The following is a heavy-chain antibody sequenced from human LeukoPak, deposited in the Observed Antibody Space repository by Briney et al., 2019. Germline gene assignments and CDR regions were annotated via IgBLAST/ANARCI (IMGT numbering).Heavy chain of an antibody. D-gene: IGHD4-11*01. CDR2: ISYDGKHK. Sequence: GGSLRLSCAASGFTFSNYAMEWVRQAPGKGLEWVALISYDGKHKYYADSMKGRFTISRDNSKNTLYLQMNSLRAEDTAVYYCTREDDDSNGIDVWGHGTTVTVSS. CDR3: TREDDDSNGIDV. J-gene: IGHJ6*02. CDR1: GFTFSNYA. V-gene: IGHV3-30*04.